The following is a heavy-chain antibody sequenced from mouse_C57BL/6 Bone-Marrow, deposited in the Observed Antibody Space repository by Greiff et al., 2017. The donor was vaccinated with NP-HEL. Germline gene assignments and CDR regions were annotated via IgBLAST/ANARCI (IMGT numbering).Heavy chain of an antibody. J-gene: IGHJ4*01. CDR3: ARGTVSRRAYAMDY. Sequence: EVKLVESGAELVKPGASVKLSCTASGFNIKDYYMHWVKQRTEQGLEWIGRIDPEDGETKYAPKFQGKATITADTSSNTAYLQLSSLTSEDTAVYYCARGTVSRRAYAMDYWGQGTSVTVSS. CDR1: GFNIKDYY. V-gene: IGHV14-2*01. D-gene: IGHD1-1*01. CDR2: IDPEDGET.